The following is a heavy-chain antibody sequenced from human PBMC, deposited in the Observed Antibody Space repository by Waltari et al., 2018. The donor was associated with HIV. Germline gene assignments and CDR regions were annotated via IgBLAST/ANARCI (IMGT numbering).Heavy chain of an antibody. V-gene: IGHV4-39*01. CDR3: ARHALRVGAAYWNFDL. CDR2: IYYTGRA. J-gene: IGHJ2*01. CDR1: GGRVRSRRSL. Sequence: QLHLQESGTELVKPSETLSPTGAVPGGRVRSRRSLWGWILQPPGTGLEWVGRIYYTGRAYYNPSLKSRVTISVDTSKNQFSLKVTSVTAADTAVYYCARHALRVGAAYWNFDLWGRGTLVTVSS. D-gene: IGHD1-26*01.